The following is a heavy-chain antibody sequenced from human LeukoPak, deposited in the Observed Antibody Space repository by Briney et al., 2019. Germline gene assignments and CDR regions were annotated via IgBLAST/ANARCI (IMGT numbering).Heavy chain of an antibody. CDR1: GFTFSSYS. Sequence: GGSLRLSCAASGFTFSSYSMNWVRQAPGKGLEWVSSISSSSGYIYYADSVKGRFTISRDNAKNSLYLQMNSLRAEDTAVYYCATSRNVGEHAFDIWGQGTMVTVSS. CDR2: ISSSSGYI. CDR3: ATSRNVGEHAFDI. V-gene: IGHV3-21*01. J-gene: IGHJ3*02. D-gene: IGHD3-10*02.